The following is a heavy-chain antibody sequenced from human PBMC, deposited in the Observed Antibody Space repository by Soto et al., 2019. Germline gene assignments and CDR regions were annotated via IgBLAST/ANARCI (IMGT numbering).Heavy chain of an antibody. CDR2: VYYRGNA. CDR1: DDSINSDKYY. Sequence: QLQLQESGPGLVKPSETLSLSCSVSDDSINSDKYYWGWIRQPPGKGLEWIGSVYYRGNAYYNPSLQTRVTISLDKSKGQFSLKLNSVTAAASAVYFCARLEGLATISYYFDFWGPGALVTVSS. CDR3: ARLEGLATISYYFDF. V-gene: IGHV4-39*01. D-gene: IGHD3-9*01. J-gene: IGHJ4*02.